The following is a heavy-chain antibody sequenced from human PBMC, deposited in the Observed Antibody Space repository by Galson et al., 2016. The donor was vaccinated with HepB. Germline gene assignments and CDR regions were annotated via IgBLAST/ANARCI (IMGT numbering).Heavy chain of an antibody. CDR3: APLGYCNGDTCHRVY. J-gene: IGHJ4*02. CDR1: GGSISSNNW. Sequence: SETLSLTCVVSGGSISSNNWWSWLRQPPGKGLEWIGEIYHTGTTNYNPSLESRVTISLDKSKNQFSLKLSSVTAADAAVYYCAPLGYCNGDTCHRVYWGQGTLVTVSS. CDR2: IYHTGTT. V-gene: IGHV4-4*02. D-gene: IGHD2-15*01.